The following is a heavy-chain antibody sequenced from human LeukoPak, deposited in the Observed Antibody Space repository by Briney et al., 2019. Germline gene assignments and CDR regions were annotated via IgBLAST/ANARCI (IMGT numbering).Heavy chain of an antibody. CDR3: ARTGIGRKEPYYYYMDV. D-gene: IGHD1-14*01. CDR1: GGSLSSYY. CDR2: IYYSGST. V-gene: IGHV4-59*01. Sequence: SATLSLTCTVSGGSLSSYYWSWIRQPPGKGLEWIGYIYYSGSTNYNPSLKSRVTISVDTSKNQFSLKLSSVTAADTAVYYCARTGIGRKEPYYYYMDVWGKGTMVTVSS. J-gene: IGHJ6*03.